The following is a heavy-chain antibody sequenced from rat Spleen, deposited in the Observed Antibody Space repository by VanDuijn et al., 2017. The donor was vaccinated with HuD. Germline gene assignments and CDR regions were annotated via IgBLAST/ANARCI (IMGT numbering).Heavy chain of an antibody. CDR2: INSAGST. CDR3: ARSEGTHYYLPFAD. CDR1: GYSIKSSYR. J-gene: IGHJ3*01. D-gene: IGHD1-12*02. V-gene: IGHV3-3*01. Sequence: EVQLQESGPGPVKVSESLSLTCSVTGYSIKSSYRWNWIRKFPGNKLEWMGYINSAGSTNYNPSLKSRISLTRDTSKNQFFLQVNSVTTEDTATYYCARSEGTHYYLPFADWGQGTLVTVSS.